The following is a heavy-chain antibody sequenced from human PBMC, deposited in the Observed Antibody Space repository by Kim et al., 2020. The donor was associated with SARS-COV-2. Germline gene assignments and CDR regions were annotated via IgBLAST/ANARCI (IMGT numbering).Heavy chain of an antibody. CDR3: ASGYYYVGWFDP. J-gene: IGHJ5*02. V-gene: IGHV4-39*01. CDR2: IYYSGST. D-gene: IGHD3-22*01. CDR1: GGSISSSSYY. Sequence: SETLSLTCTVSGGSISSSSYYWGWIRQPPGKGLEWIGSIYYSGSTYYNPSLKSRVTISVDTSKNQFSLKLSSVTAADTAVYYCASGYYYVGWFDPWGQGTLVTVSS.